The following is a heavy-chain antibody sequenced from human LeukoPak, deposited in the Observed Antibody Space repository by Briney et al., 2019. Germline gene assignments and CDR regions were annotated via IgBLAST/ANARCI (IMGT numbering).Heavy chain of an antibody. D-gene: IGHD3-22*01. Sequence: ASVKVSCQASGYTLISYYIHWVRQAPGQGLEWMGWLNPNSGDTNYAQKFQGRVTMTRDTSISTASMELSSLSSDDTAVYYCARVMNYYDSSGTHLYYFDYWGQGTLVTVSS. CDR1: GYTLISYY. CDR2: LNPNSGDT. J-gene: IGHJ4*02. V-gene: IGHV1-2*02. CDR3: ARVMNYYDSSGTHLYYFDY.